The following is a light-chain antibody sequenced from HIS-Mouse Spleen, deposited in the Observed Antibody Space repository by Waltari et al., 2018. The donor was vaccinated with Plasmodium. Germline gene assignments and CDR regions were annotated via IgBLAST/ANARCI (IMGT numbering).Light chain of an antibody. CDR1: SGHSSYA. CDR2: LNSAGSH. J-gene: IGLJ2*01. V-gene: IGLV4-69*01. CDR3: QTWGTGMGV. Sequence: QLVLTQSPSASLGASVKLTCTLSSGHSSYAIAWHQQQPEKGPRYLMKLNSAGSHSKGDGIPDRFSGSSSGAERYLTISSLQSEDEADYYCQTWGTGMGVFGGGTKLTVL.